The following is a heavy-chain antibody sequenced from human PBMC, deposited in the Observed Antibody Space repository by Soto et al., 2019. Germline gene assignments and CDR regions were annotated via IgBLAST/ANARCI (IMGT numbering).Heavy chain of an antibody. Sequence: QVQLVQSGAEVKKPGSSVKVSCKASGGTFSSYAISWVRQAPGQGLEWMGGIIPVFGTANYAQKFQGRVTITADESTSTAYMELSSLRSEDTAVYYCARDVSSPYDSSGYYYSWGQGTLVTVSS. CDR1: GGTFSSYA. V-gene: IGHV1-69*01. D-gene: IGHD3-22*01. CDR3: ARDVSSPYDSSGYYYS. CDR2: IIPVFGTA. J-gene: IGHJ4*02.